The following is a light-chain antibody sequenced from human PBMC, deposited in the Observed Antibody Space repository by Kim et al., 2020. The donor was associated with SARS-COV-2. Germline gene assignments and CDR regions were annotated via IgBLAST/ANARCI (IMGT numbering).Light chain of an antibody. CDR3: QSFDSSLSGYL. CDR1: SSNIGAGYD. Sequence: QSVLTQPPSVSGAPGQRVTISCTGSSSNIGAGYDVDWYQHLPGTAPKLLIYGNSNRPSGVPDRFSGSKSGTSASLAITGLQAEDEADYYCQSFDSSLSGYLFGTGTKVTVL. J-gene: IGLJ1*01. CDR2: GNS. V-gene: IGLV1-40*01.